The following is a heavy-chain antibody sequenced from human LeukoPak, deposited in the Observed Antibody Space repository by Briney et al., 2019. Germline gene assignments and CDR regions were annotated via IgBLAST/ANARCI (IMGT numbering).Heavy chain of an antibody. J-gene: IGHJ3*02. D-gene: IGHD3-22*01. CDR3: ARAKMFYYEGGTYYHAFDI. CDR1: GFTFSSYS. CDR2: ISSSSNYI. V-gene: IGHV3-21*01. Sequence: AGGSLRLSCAASGFTFSSYSMNWVRQAPGKGLEWVSSISSSSNYIYYADSVKGRLTISRDNTKNSLYLQMNSLRAEDTAVYYCARAKMFYYEGGTYYHAFDIWGQGTMVTVSS.